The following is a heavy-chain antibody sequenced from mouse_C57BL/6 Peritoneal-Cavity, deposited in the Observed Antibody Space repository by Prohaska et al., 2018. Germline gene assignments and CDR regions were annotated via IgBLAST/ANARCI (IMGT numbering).Heavy chain of an antibody. J-gene: IGHJ3*01. CDR3: ARLGAAY. CDR2: ISSGSSTI. D-gene: IGHD4-1*01. CDR1: GFTFSDYG. Sequence: DVKLVESGEGLVKPGGSLKLSCAASGFTFSDYGMHWVRQAPEKGLEWVAYISSGSSTIYYADTVKGRFTSSRDNAKNTLFLQMTSLRSEDTAMYYCARLGAAYWGQGTLVTVSA. V-gene: IGHV5-17*01.